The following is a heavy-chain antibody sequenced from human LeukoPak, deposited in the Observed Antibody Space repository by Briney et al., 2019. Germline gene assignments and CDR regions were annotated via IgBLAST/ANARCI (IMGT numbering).Heavy chain of an antibody. CDR2: INTDGSST. D-gene: IGHD6-6*01. CDR1: GFTFSSYW. CDR3: ARGDTYSSSPDAFDI. Sequence: PPGGSLRLSCAASGFTFSSYWMHWVRQAPGKGLVWVSRINTDGSSTSYADSVKGRFTISRDNAKNTLYLQMNSLRAEDTAVYYCARGDTYSSSPDAFDIWGQGTMVTVSS. J-gene: IGHJ3*02. V-gene: IGHV3-74*01.